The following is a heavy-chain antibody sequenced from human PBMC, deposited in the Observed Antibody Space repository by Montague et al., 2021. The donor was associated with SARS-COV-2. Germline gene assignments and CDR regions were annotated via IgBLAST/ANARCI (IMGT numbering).Heavy chain of an antibody. CDR3: ARDRVVGVTTNTLDI. V-gene: IGHV3-74*01. CDR2: INSDGRNL. Sequence: SLRLSCAASGFTLSSHWMHWVRQAPGEGLVWVSRINSDGRNLGYADSVKGRLTISRDNAQNTLYMQMNSLRAEDTAVYYCARDRVVGVTTNTLDIWGQGTMVTVSS. J-gene: IGHJ3*02. D-gene: IGHD3-22*01. CDR1: GFTLSSHW.